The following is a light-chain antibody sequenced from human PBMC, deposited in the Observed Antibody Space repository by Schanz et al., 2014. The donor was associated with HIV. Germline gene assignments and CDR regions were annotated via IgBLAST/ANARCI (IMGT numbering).Light chain of an antibody. V-gene: IGLV1-44*01. CDR3: QSFDSSLNGVV. Sequence: QSVLTQPPSASGTPGQRVTISCSGSSSNIGSNTVNWYQQLPGTAPKLLIYSNNQRPSGVPDRFSGSKSGTSASLAISGLQSEDEAYYFCQSFDSSLNGVVFGGGTKLTVL. CDR1: SSNIGSNT. J-gene: IGLJ3*02. CDR2: SNN.